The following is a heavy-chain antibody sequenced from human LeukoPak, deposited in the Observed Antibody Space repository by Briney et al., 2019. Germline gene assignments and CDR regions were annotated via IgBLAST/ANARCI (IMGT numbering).Heavy chain of an antibody. D-gene: IGHD2-15*01. J-gene: IGHJ4*02. CDR1: GYTFTSYG. V-gene: IGHV1-18*01. CDR2: ISAYNGNT. Sequence: ASVKVSCKASGYTFTSYGISWVRQAPGQGLEWMGWISAYNGNTNYAQKLQGRVTMTTDTSTSTAYMELRSLRSDDTAVYYCARDFCSAGSCYPDNWGQGTLVTVSS. CDR3: ARDFCSAGSCYPDN.